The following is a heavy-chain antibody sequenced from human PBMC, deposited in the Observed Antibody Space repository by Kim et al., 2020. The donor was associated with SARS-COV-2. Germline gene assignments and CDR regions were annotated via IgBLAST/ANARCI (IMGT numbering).Heavy chain of an antibody. Sequence: ASVKVSCKASGYTFTSYAMNWVRQAPGQGLEWMGWINTNTGNPTYAQGFTGRFVFSLDTSVSTAYLQISSLKAEDTAVYYCARALWADFWSGYYLIDYWGQGTLVTVSS. J-gene: IGHJ4*02. CDR3: ARALWADFWSGYYLIDY. D-gene: IGHD3-3*01. V-gene: IGHV7-4-1*02. CDR2: INTNTGNP. CDR1: GYTFTSYA.